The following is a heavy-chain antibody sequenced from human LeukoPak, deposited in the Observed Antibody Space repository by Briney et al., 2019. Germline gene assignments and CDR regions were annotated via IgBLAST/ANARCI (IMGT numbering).Heavy chain of an antibody. CDR1: GFTFGTYW. J-gene: IGHJ4*02. D-gene: IGHD3-10*01. Sequence: GGSLRLSCGASGFTFGTYWMHWVRQAPGKGLVWVSGINSDGGTTTYADSVKGRFTISRDNAKNTLYLQMNNLRAEDTAIYYCAADSYVSGSYYRLFYWGQGTLVTVSS. CDR2: INSDGGTT. CDR3: AADSYVSGSYYRLFY. V-gene: IGHV3-74*01.